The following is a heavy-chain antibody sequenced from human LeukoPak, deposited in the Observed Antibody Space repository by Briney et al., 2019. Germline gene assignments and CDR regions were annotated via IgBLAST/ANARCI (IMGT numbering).Heavy chain of an antibody. Sequence: SETLSLTCTVSGGSISSSSYYWGWIRQPPGKGLEWIGEINHSGSTNYNPSLKSRVTISVDTSKNQFSLKLSSVTAADTAVYYCARRVREFAIIAAAGKSWFDPWGQGTLVTVSS. CDR2: INHSGST. J-gene: IGHJ5*02. V-gene: IGHV4-39*07. CDR3: ARRVREFAIIAAAGKSWFDP. CDR1: GGSISSSSYY. D-gene: IGHD6-13*01.